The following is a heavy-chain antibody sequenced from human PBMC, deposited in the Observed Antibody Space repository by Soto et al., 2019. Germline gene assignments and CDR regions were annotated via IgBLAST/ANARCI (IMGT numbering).Heavy chain of an antibody. CDR1: GFTFSNFA. CDR2: INGGGTST. J-gene: IGHJ4*02. V-gene: IGHV3-23*01. Sequence: GGSLRLSCAASGFTFSNFAMSWVRQAPGKGLEWISAINGGGTSTYHADSVKGRFIISRDNSKSTLYLQMNSLRAEDTAVYYCAKGSASYSPYYFDYWGQGTLVTVSS. CDR3: AKGSASYSPYYFDY. D-gene: IGHD2-15*01.